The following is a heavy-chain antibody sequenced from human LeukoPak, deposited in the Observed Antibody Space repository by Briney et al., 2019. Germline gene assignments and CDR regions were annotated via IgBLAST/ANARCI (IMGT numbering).Heavy chain of an antibody. CDR1: AGSISSTSYY. J-gene: IGHJ6*03. D-gene: IGHD6-19*01. V-gene: IGHV4-39*07. Sequence: SETLSLTCTVSAGSISSTSYYWGWIRRPPGKGLEWIGRIYTSGSTNYNPSLKSRVTMSVDTSKNQFSLKLSSVTAADTAVYYCARELIAVEGHYYYYYMDVWGKGTTVTVSS. CDR2: IYTSGST. CDR3: ARELIAVEGHYYYYYMDV.